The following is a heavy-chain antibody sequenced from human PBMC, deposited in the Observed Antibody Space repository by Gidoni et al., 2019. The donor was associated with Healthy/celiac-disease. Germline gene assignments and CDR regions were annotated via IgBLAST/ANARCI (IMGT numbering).Heavy chain of an antibody. CDR3: AKGPYDSSGYGWFDP. CDR1: GFTLSSSA. J-gene: IGHJ5*02. V-gene: IGHV3-23*01. Sequence: EVQLLESGGGLVQPGGSLRLSWAASGFTLSSSAMRWVRQAPGEGLEWVSAISGSGGSTYYADSVKGRFTISRDNAKNTLYLQMNSLRAEDTAVYYCAKGPYDSSGYGWFDPWGQGTLVTVSS. CDR2: ISGSGGST. D-gene: IGHD3-22*01.